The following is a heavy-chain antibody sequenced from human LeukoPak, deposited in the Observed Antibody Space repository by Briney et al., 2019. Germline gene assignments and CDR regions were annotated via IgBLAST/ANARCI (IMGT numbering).Heavy chain of an antibody. J-gene: IGHJ4*02. Sequence: SETLSLTCTVSGGSFSSYYWSWIRQPPGKGLEWLGYIYYSGDTNYNPSLKSRVTISLDTSKNQFSLKLTSVTAADTAVYYCARASTYYYEGSGYPPGFDYWGQGTLVTVSS. V-gene: IGHV4-59*01. CDR2: IYYSGDT. CDR3: ARASTYYYEGSGYPPGFDY. CDR1: GGSFSSYY. D-gene: IGHD3-22*01.